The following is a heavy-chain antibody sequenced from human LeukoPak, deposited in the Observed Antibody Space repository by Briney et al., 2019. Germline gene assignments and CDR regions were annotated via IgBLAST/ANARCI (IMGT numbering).Heavy chain of an antibody. CDR3: ASSRSGWIDY. D-gene: IGHD6-19*01. J-gene: IGHJ4*02. Sequence: GGSLRLSCAASGFTVSSTYMSWVRQAPGKGLEWVSVIYSGGSTYYADSVKGRFTISRDNSKNTLYLQMNSLRAEDTAVYYCASSRSGWIDYWGQGTPVTVSS. V-gene: IGHV3-53*01. CDR2: IYSGGST. CDR1: GFTVSSTY.